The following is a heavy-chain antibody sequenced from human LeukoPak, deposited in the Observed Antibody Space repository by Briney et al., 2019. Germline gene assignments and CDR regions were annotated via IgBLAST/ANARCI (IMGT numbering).Heavy chain of an antibody. CDR2: FDPEGGET. CDR3: ATTITIFGVASNWFDP. D-gene: IGHD3-3*01. Sequence: GASVKVSCKVSGYTLTELSMHWVRQAPGKGLEWMGGFDPEGGETIYAQKFQGRVTMTEDTSTDTAYMELSSLRSEDTAVYYCATTITIFGVASNWFDPWGQGTLVTVSS. CDR1: GYTLTELS. J-gene: IGHJ5*02. V-gene: IGHV1-24*01.